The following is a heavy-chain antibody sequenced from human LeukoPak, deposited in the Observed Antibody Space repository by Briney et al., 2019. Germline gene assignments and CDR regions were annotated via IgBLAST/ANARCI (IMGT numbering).Heavy chain of an antibody. D-gene: IGHD3-10*01. V-gene: IGHV3-33*06. Sequence: GRSLRLSCAASGFTFSSYGMHWVRQAPGKGLEWVAVIWYDGSNKYYADSVKGRFTISRDSSKNTLYLQMNSLRAEDTPVYYCAKDYGSGSYYNWFDPWGQGTLVTVSS. CDR3: AKDYGSGSYYNWFDP. J-gene: IGHJ5*02. CDR2: IWYDGSNK. CDR1: GFTFSSYG.